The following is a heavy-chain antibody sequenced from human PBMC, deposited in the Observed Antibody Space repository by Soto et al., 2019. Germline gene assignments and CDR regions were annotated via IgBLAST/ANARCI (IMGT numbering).Heavy chain of an antibody. CDR2: IYYSGST. V-gene: IGHV4-59*01. Sequence: QVQLQESGPGLVKPSETLSLTCTVSGGSISNYYWSWIRQPPGKGLKWIGYIYYSGSTNYNPSLKSRGTISLDTSKNQFSLKLSSVTAADTAVYYCARIYCSTSNCNYYYYMDVWGKGTTVTVSS. CDR1: GGSISNYY. D-gene: IGHD2-2*01. J-gene: IGHJ6*03. CDR3: ARIYCSTSNCNYYYYMDV.